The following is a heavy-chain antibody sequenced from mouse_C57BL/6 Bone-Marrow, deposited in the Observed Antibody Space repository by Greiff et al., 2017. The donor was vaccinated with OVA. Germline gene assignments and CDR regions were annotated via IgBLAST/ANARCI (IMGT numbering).Heavy chain of an antibody. V-gene: IGHV1-53*01. CDR1: GYTFTSYW. J-gene: IGHJ4*01. CDR3: ARGGIYYDYDVASMDY. Sequence: VQLQQPGTELVKPGASVKLSCKASGYTFTSYWMHWVKQRPGQGLEWIGNINPSNGGTNYNEKFKSKATLTVDKSSSTAYMQLSSLTSEDSAVYYCARGGIYYDYDVASMDYWGQGTSVTVSS. CDR2: INPSNGGT. D-gene: IGHD2-4*01.